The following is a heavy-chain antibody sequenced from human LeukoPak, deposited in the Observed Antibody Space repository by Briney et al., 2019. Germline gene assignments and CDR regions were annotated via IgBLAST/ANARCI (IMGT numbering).Heavy chain of an antibody. CDR2: IYYSGST. D-gene: IGHD6-19*01. CDR3: ARDSSGCSGGYYYYYMDV. J-gene: IGHJ6*03. CDR1: GGSISSYY. V-gene: IGHV4-59*01. Sequence: PSETLSLTCTVSGGSISSYYWSWIRRPPGKGLEWIGYIYYSGSTNYNPSLKSRVTISVDTSKNQFSLKLSSVTAADTAVYYCARDSSGCSGGYYYYYMDVWGKGTTVTVSS.